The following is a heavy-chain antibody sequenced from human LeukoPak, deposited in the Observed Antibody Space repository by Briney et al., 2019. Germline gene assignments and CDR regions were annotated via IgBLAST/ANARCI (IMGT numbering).Heavy chain of an antibody. CDR1: GYIFTSYG. V-gene: IGHV1-18*01. CDR3: ARGNGETVSTSLNWFDP. J-gene: IGHJ5*02. D-gene: IGHD5/OR15-5a*01. CDR2: ISAYNGNT. Sequence: VASVKVSFKASGYIFTSYGINWVRQAPGQGLEWMGWISAYNGNTKYAQKFQGTVTMTTDTSTTTAYMELRSLRYDDTAVYYCARGNGETVSTSLNWFDPWGQGTLVTVSS.